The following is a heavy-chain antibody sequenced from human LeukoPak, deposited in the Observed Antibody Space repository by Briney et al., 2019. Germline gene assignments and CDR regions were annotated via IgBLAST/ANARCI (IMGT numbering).Heavy chain of an antibody. J-gene: IGHJ4*02. CDR2: ISYDGSNK. CDR1: GFTFSSYG. V-gene: IGHV3-30*03. CDR3: AGSGIAVAPFDY. Sequence: GSLRLSCAASGFTFSSYGMYWVRQAPGKGLEWVAVISYDGSNKYYADSVKGRFTISRDNSKNTLYLQMNSLRAEDTAVYYCAGSGIAVAPFDYWGQGTLVTVSS. D-gene: IGHD6-19*01.